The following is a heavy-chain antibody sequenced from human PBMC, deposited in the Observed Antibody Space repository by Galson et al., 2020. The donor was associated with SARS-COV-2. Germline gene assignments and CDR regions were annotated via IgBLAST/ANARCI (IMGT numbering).Heavy chain of an antibody. CDR3: AAAGWIQVWSRNPRHGPGPDAFEI. Sequence: SETLSLTCTVSGGTISSGGNYWSWVRQHPGKGLEWIGYIHNSGSSRYNPSLQSRVTISVDASKNQFSLKVNSLTAADTAVYHRAAAGWIQVWSRNPRHGPGPDAFEIWGQGTMVTVSS. D-gene: IGHD5-18*01. CDR2: IHNSGSS. V-gene: IGHV4-31*03. J-gene: IGHJ3*02. CDR1: GGTISSGGNY.